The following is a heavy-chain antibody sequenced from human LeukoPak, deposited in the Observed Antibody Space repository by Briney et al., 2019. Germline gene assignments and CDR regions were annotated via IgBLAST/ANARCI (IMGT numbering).Heavy chain of an antibody. D-gene: IGHD2-2*01. J-gene: IGHJ6*02. Sequence: PGGSLRLSCAASGFTSSDYYMSWIRQAPGKGLEWVSYISSSGSTIYYADSVKGRFTISRGNAKNSLYLQMNSLRAEDTAVYYCARSSSTVSYYGMDVWGQGTTVTVSS. V-gene: IGHV3-11*01. CDR1: GFTSSDYY. CDR3: ARSSSTVSYYGMDV. CDR2: ISSSGSTI.